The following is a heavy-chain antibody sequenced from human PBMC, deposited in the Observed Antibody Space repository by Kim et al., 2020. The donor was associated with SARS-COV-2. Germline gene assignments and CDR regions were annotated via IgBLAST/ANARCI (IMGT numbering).Heavy chain of an antibody. D-gene: IGHD6-13*01. J-gene: IGHJ6*03. CDR1: GFTFSSYG. CDR3: ARVAAAGPYYSYYYMDV. Sequence: GGSLRLSCAASGFTFSSYGMHWVRQAPGKGLEWMAHIWYDGSNKNYTDSVKGRFAISRDNSKNTLYLQMNSLRAEDTAVYYCARVAAAGPYYSYYYMDV. V-gene: IGHV3-33*01. CDR2: IWYDGSNK.